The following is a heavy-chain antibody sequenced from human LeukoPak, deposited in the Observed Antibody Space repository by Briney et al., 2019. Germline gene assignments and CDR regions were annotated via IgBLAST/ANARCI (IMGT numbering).Heavy chain of an antibody. J-gene: IGHJ4*02. CDR3: ARGGERWLQFFY. D-gene: IGHD5-24*01. Sequence: GGSLRLSCAASGFTFSSYSMNWVRQAPGKGLEWVSSISSSSSYIYYADSVKGRFTISRDNAKNSLYLQMNSLRSEDTAVYYCARGGERWLQFFYWGQGTLVTVSS. CDR1: GFTFSSYS. CDR2: ISSSSSYI. V-gene: IGHV3-21*04.